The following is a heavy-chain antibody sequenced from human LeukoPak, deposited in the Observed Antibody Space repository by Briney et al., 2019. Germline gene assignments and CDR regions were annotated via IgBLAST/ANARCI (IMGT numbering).Heavy chain of an antibody. J-gene: IGHJ4*02. Sequence: GSLRLSCAASGFTFNSYAMSWVRQAPGKGLEWVSAISGSGGSTYYADSVKGRFTISRDNSKNTLYLQMNSLRAEDTAVYYCAKGDCSSTSCYNGADYWGQGTLVTVSS. V-gene: IGHV3-23*01. CDR3: AKGDCSSTSCYNGADY. D-gene: IGHD2-2*02. CDR1: GFTFNSYA. CDR2: ISGSGGST.